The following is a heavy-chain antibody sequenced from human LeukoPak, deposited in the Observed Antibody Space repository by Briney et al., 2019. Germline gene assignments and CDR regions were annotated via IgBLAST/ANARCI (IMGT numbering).Heavy chain of an antibody. CDR3: ARDRPDYYDSSGYRLAY. V-gene: IGHV1-69*05. CDR1: GGTFSSYA. D-gene: IGHD3-22*01. Sequence: ASVKVSCKASGGTFSSYAISWVRQAPGQGLEWMGRIIPIFGTANYAQKFQGRVTITTDESTSTAYMELSSLRSEDTAVYYCARDRPDYYDSSGYRLAYWGQGTLVTVSS. J-gene: IGHJ4*02. CDR2: IIPIFGTA.